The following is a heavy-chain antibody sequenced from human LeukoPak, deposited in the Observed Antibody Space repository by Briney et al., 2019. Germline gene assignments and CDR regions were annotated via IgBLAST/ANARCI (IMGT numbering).Heavy chain of an antibody. D-gene: IGHD3-3*01. CDR3: ARGKDHDFWNPFDH. CDR1: GFTFSNFA. V-gene: IGHV3-23*01. Sequence: PGGSLRLSCVASGFTFSNFAMSWVRQAPGKGLEWVSSISANGGRTYYADSVKGRVSISRDISKNTLYLQMDSLRAEDTAAYYCARGKDHDFWNPFDHWGQGTLVTVSS. J-gene: IGHJ4*02. CDR2: ISANGGRT.